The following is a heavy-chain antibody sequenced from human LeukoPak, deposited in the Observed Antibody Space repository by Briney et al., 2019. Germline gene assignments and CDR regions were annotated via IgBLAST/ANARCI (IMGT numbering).Heavy chain of an antibody. D-gene: IGHD1-26*01. CDR2: INHSGST. J-gene: IGHJ4*02. V-gene: IGHV4-34*01. Sequence: PSETLSLTCAVYGGSFSGYYWSWIRQPPGKGLEWIGEINHSGSTNYNPSLKSRVTISVDTSKNQFSLKLSSVTAADTAVYYCARQRWDLLPLTAFDYWGQGTLVTVSS. CDR3: ARQRWDLLPLTAFDY. CDR1: GGSFSGYY.